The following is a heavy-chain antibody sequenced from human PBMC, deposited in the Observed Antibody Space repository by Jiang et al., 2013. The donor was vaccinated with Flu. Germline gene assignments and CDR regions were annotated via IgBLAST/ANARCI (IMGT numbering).Heavy chain of an antibody. V-gene: IGHV1-69*04. D-gene: IGHD3-22*01. CDR1: GGSFSANV. J-gene: IGHJ6*02. CDR2: IIPILGIA. CDR3: ATEEYYYDSSGYYYDRDYYYGMDV. Sequence: GAEVKKPGSSMKVSCKASGGSFSANVISWVRRAPGQGLEWMGGIIPILGIANYAQKFQGRVTITADKSTSTAYMELSSLRSEDTAVYYCATEEYYYDSSGYYYDRDYYYGMDVWGQGTTVTVSS.